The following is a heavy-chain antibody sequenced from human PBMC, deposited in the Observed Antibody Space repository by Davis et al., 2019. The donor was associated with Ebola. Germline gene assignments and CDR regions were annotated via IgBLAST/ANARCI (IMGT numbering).Heavy chain of an antibody. CDR1: GFTFSSYA. CDR2: ISGSGGST. CDR3: AKYYNWNYRAPRGFDY. V-gene: IGHV3-23*01. J-gene: IGHJ4*02. D-gene: IGHD1-7*01. Sequence: GGSLRLSCAASGFTFSSYAMSWVRQAPGKGLEWVSAISGSGGSTYYADSVKGRLTISRDNSKNTLYLQMNSLRAEDTAVYYCAKYYNWNYRAPRGFDYWGQGTLVTVSS.